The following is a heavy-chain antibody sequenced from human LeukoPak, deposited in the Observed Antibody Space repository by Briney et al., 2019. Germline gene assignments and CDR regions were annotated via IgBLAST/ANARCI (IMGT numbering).Heavy chain of an antibody. CDR2: IIHSGGT. D-gene: IGHD6-19*01. V-gene: IGHV4-34*01. CDR3: ARGPLAFRRVAGIFS. Sequence: KSSETLSLTCAVSGGSFNGYSYTWIRQLPGKGLEWIGEIIHSGGTSYNPSLKSRLTISVDTSRKQFSLKLTSVTAADTALYFCARGPLAFRRVAGIFSWGRGTQVTVSS. CDR1: GGSFNGYS. J-gene: IGHJ5*02.